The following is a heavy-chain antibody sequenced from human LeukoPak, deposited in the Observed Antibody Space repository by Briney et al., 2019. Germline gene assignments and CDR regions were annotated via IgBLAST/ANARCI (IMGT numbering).Heavy chain of an antibody. CDR2: IYTSGST. D-gene: IGHD6-13*01. Sequence: PSETLSLTCTVSGGSISSYYWSWIRQPAGKGLEWIGRIYTSGSTNYNPSLKSRVTMSVDTSKNQFSPKLSSVTAADTAVYYCARGGYSSSWYEGYFDYWGQGTLVTVSS. CDR1: GGSISSYY. CDR3: ARGGYSSSWYEGYFDY. J-gene: IGHJ4*02. V-gene: IGHV4-4*07.